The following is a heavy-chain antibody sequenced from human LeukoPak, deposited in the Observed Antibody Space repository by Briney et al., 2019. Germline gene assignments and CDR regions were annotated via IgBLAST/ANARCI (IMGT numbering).Heavy chain of an antibody. CDR3: ARMQTYHYDSSGYCIDY. Sequence: GGSLRLSCAASGFTFSNYWMHWVRHAPGKGLVWVSRVNSDGTSTTYADSVKGRFTISRDNAKNTLYLQMNSLSTEDTAVYYCARMQTYHYDSSGYCIDYWGQGTLATVSS. V-gene: IGHV3-74*01. CDR2: VNSDGTST. D-gene: IGHD3-22*01. J-gene: IGHJ4*02. CDR1: GFTFSNYW.